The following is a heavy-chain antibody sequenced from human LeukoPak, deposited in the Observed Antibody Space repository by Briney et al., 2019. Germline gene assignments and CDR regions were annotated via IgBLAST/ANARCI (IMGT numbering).Heavy chain of an antibody. J-gene: IGHJ5*02. V-gene: IGHV1-2*02. CDR2: IHPNNGAT. CDR3: ARAPRRSSGYYGNWFDP. Sequence: ASVKVSCKASGYTFTGSGWYLYWLRQAPGQGLECVGWIHPNNGATLYAQKFQGRVAMTTDTSISTAYMELSRLRPDDTAVYYCARAPRRSSGYYGNWFDPWGQGTLVTVSS. D-gene: IGHD3-22*01. CDR1: GYTFTGSGWY.